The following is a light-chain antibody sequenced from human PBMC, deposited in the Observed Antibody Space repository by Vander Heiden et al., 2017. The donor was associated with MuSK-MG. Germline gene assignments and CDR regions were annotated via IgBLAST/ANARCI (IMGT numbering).Light chain of an antibody. CDR1: QSVGSN. Sequence: EIVLTQSPATLSLSPGERATLSCRASQSVGSNLAWYQQKPGQAPRLLISGASYRATGIPARFSGSGSGTDFTLTISSREPEDFAVYYCQQRSNWQVITFGQGTRLEIK. CDR3: QQRSNWQVIT. J-gene: IGKJ5*01. V-gene: IGKV3-11*01. CDR2: GAS.